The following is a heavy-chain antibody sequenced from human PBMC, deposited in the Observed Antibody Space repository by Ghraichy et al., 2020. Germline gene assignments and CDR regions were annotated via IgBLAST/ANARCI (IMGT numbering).Heavy chain of an antibody. CDR2: IKEDGSEK. J-gene: IGHJ4*02. D-gene: IGHD5-12*01. CDR3: ARGGGYDCVF. CDR1: GFTFSTYW. V-gene: IGHV3-7*03. Sequence: GESLNISCAASGFTFSTYWMSWVRQAPGKGLEWVATIKEDGSEKYYVDSVKGRVNIFRDNVKNSLFLEMNSLRDEDTAVYYCARGGGYDCVFWGQGTLVTVSS.